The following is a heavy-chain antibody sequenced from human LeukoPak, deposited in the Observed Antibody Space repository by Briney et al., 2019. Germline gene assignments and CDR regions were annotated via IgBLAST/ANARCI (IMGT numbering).Heavy chain of an antibody. V-gene: IGHV3-66*01. Sequence: PGGSLRLSCAASGFTVSSNYMSWVRQAPGKGLEWVSTVSTTGGSTYYADSVKGRFTISRDNSKNTLYLQMNSLRAEDTAVYYCARVRADAFDIWGQGTMVTVSS. CDR2: STTGGST. D-gene: IGHD3-3*01. J-gene: IGHJ3*02. CDR3: ARVRADAFDI. CDR1: GFTVSSNY.